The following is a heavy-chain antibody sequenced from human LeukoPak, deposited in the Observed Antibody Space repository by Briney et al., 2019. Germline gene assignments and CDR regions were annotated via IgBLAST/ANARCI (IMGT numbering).Heavy chain of an antibody. CDR1: GYTFTGYY. CDR2: INPNSGGT. CDR3: AGADIAVPGTPHY. J-gene: IGHJ4*02. Sequence: ASVKVSCKASGYTFTGYYMYWVRQAPGQGLEWMGRINPNSGGTNYAQKFQGRVTMTRDTSISTAYMELSRLRSDDTAVYYCAGADIAVPGTPHYWGQGTLVTVSS. D-gene: IGHD6-19*01. V-gene: IGHV1-2*06.